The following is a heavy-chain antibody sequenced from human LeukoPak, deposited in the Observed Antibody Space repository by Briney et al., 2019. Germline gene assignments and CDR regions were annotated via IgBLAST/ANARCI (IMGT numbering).Heavy chain of an antibody. Sequence: SVKVSCKASGGTFSSYAISWVRQAPGQGLEWMGGIFPIFGTANYAQKFQGRVTITTDESTRIAYMELSTLRSEDTAVYYCAREGGMDSSGYHYFDYWGQGTLVTVSS. D-gene: IGHD3-22*01. J-gene: IGHJ4*02. V-gene: IGHV1-69*05. CDR2: IFPIFGTA. CDR3: AREGGMDSSGYHYFDY. CDR1: GGTFSSYA.